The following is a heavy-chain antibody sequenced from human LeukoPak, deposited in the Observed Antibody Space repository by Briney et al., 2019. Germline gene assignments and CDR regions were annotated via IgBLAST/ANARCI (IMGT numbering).Heavy chain of an antibody. CDR3: AKALGSGLAY. CDR1: WFPFSSFG. Sequence: GGSLRLSCAASWFPFSSFGMHWVRQAPGKGLEWVAVIWYDGSNKYYADSVKGRFTISKDNSKNTLSLQMNSLRAEDTAVYYCAKALGSGLAYWGQRTLVTLSS. V-gene: IGHV3-30*02. CDR2: IWYDGSNK. J-gene: IGHJ4*02. D-gene: IGHD2-15*01.